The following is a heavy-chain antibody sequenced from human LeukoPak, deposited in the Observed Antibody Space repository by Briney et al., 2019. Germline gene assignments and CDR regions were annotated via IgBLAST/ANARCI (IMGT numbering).Heavy chain of an antibody. J-gene: IGHJ4*02. CDR3: ARANPYDSSGYYLDY. D-gene: IGHD3-22*01. Sequence: SETLSLTCAVYGGSFSGYYWSWIRQPPGKGLEWIGEINHSGSTNYNPSLKSRVTISVDTSKNQFSLKLSSVTAADTAVYYCARANPYDSSGYYLDYWGQGTLVTVSS. V-gene: IGHV4-34*01. CDR1: GGSFSGYY. CDR2: INHSGST.